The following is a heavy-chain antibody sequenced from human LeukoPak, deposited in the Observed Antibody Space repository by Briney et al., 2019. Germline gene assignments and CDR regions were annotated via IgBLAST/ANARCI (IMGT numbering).Heavy chain of an antibody. Sequence: GGSLRLSCAASGFTFSSYSMNWVRQAPGKGLEWVSYISSSSSTIYYADSVKGRFTISRDNAKNSLYLQMNSLRAEDTAVYYCARDPSGGIVALYNWFDPWGQGTLVTVSS. CDR3: ARDPSGGIVALYNWFDP. CDR2: ISSSSSTI. CDR1: GFTFSSYS. V-gene: IGHV3-48*01. J-gene: IGHJ5*02. D-gene: IGHD2-15*01.